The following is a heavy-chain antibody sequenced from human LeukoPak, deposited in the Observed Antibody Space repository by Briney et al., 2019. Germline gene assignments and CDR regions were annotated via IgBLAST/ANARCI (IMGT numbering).Heavy chain of an antibody. CDR3: AKAAGYSSSWSTLGGFFDY. Sequence: GGSLRLSCAASGFPFDDYGMNWVRQAPGKGLEWVSAISGSGGSTYYADSVKGRFTISRDNSKNTLYLQMNSLRAEDTAVYYCAKAAGYSSSWSTLGGFFDYWGQGTLVTVSS. CDR1: GFPFDDYG. D-gene: IGHD6-13*01. J-gene: IGHJ4*02. V-gene: IGHV3-23*01. CDR2: ISGSGGST.